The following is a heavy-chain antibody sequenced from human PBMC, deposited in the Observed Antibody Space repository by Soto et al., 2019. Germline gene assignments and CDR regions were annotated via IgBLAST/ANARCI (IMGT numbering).Heavy chain of an antibody. CDR2: ISSSGSTI. J-gene: IGHJ4*02. Sequence: DYERSRIIKEKGKGLEWVSYISSSGSTIYYADSVKGRFTISRDNAKNSLYLQMNSLRAEDTAVYYCARGRFLEWFNFGPFDYWGQGTPVTVSS. CDR3: ARGRFLEWFNFGPFDY. V-gene: IGHV3-11*01. CDR1: DYE. D-gene: IGHD3-3*01.